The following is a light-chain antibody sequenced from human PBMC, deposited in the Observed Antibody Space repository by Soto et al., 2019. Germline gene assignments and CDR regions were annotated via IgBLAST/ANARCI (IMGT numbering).Light chain of an antibody. CDR2: DAS. J-gene: IGKJ2*01. CDR1: QSVNSD. Sequence: EIGMTQSPATLSLSPGERATLSCRASQSVNSDLAWYQQKPGQAPRLLIYDASTRAAGVPARFTGSGSETEFTLTISILQSEDYAFYYCQHYNNWPPYTFGQGTKLEIK. CDR3: QHYNNWPPYT. V-gene: IGKV3-15*01.